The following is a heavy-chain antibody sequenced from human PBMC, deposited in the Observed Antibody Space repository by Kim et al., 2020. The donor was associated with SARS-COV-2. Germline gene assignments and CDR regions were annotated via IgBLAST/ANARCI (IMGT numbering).Heavy chain of an antibody. CDR1: GYTFTSYA. CDR3: ARGTYDFWSGYYRNNY. Sequence: ASVKVSCKASGYTFTSYAMNWVRQAPGQGLEWMGWINTNTGNPTYARGFTGRFVFSLDTSVSTAYLQISSLKAEDTAVYYCARGTYDFWSGYYRNNYWGQGTLVTVSS. D-gene: IGHD3-3*01. J-gene: IGHJ4*02. CDR2: INTNTGNP. V-gene: IGHV7-4-1*02.